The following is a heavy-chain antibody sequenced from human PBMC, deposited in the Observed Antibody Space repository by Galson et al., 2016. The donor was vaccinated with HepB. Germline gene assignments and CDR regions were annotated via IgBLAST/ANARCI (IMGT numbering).Heavy chain of an antibody. CDR2: ISPDGRNK. V-gene: IGHV3-30*04. D-gene: IGHD3-3*01. J-gene: IGHJ6*02. CDR1: GFAFSRYA. Sequence: SLRLSCAASGFAFSRYAIHWVRQAPGKGLEWVSLISPDGRNKYYGDSVKGRCTISRDNSKNTLDLEMNSLRVEDTAVYYCAREYASYYDFWSGYYTGIASDVGGQGTTVIVSS. CDR3: AREYASYYDFWSGYYTGIASDV.